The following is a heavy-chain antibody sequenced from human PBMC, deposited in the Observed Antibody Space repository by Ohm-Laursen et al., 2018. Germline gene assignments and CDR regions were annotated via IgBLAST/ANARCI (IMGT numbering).Heavy chain of an antibody. CDR3: ARARGTSQSHFDP. CDR1: GGTFSSYA. J-gene: IGHJ5*02. Sequence: SVKVSCKSSGGTFSSYAISWVRQAPGQGLEWMGRIIPILGIANYAQKFQGRVTITADKSTSTAYMELSSLRSEDTAVYYCARARGTSQSHFDPWGQGTLVTVSS. CDR2: IIPILGIA. V-gene: IGHV1-69*04. D-gene: IGHD2-2*01.